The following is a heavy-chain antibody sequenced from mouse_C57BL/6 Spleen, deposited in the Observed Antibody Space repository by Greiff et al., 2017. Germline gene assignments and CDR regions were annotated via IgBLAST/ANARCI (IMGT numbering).Heavy chain of an antibody. Sequence: QVQLQQPGAELVKPGASVKMSCKASGYTFTSYWITWVKQRPGQGLEWIGDIYPGSGSTNYNGKFKGKATLTADKSSSTAYMQLSSLTSEDSAVYFCARGDYDYDAAAWFAYWGQGTLVTVSA. CDR3: ARGDYDYDAAAWFAY. D-gene: IGHD2-4*01. J-gene: IGHJ3*01. CDR2: IYPGSGST. CDR1: GYTFTSYW. V-gene: IGHV1-55*01.